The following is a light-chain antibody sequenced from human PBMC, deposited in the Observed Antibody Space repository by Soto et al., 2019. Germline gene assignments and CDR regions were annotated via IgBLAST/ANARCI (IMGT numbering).Light chain of an antibody. CDR1: QYIYNY. CDR3: QQTYRTPLT. Sequence: DIQMTQSPSSLSASGGDRVTITCRASQYIYNYLSWYQQKPGKAPKLLIYDASSLQSGVQPRFSGSVSGTDFTLSINSLQPEDFATYYCQQTYRTPLTFGGGNKVDIK. V-gene: IGKV1-39*01. J-gene: IGKJ4*01. CDR2: DAS.